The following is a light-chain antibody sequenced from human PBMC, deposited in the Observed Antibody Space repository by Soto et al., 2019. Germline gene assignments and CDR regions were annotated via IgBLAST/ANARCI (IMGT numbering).Light chain of an antibody. CDR1: NSNIGRNT. J-gene: IGLJ2*01. CDR2: SSS. Sequence: QSVLSQSPSASGTPGQRITISCSGSNSNIGRNTVNWYQQLPGTAPKLLIYSSSQRPSGVPDRFSASKSGTSASLAISGLQSEDEADYYCAAWDDSLTGVVFGGGTQLTVL. CDR3: AAWDDSLTGVV. V-gene: IGLV1-44*01.